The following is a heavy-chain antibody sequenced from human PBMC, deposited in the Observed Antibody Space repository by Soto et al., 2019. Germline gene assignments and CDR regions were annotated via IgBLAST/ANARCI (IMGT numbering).Heavy chain of an antibody. CDR1: GLTFSSYW. CDR2: VKYDGSQT. D-gene: IGHD1-1*01. Sequence: GGSLRLSCADSGLTFSSYWMSWVRQAPGKGLEWVANVKYDGSQTYYVGSVKGRFTISRDNAKNSLYLQMNSLRAEDTAAYYCTRDFQGPLDYGMDVWGQGTTVTVSS. CDR3: TRDFQGPLDYGMDV. V-gene: IGHV3-7*01. J-gene: IGHJ6*02.